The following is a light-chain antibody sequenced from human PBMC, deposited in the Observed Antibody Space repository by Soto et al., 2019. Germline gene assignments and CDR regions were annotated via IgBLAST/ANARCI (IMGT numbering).Light chain of an antibody. CDR3: HQYATSPQT. V-gene: IGKV3-20*01. J-gene: IGKJ1*01. CDR2: GPS. CDR1: QSVPKNY. Sequence: EILLTQSPGTLSLSPGERATLSCRASQSVPKNYLAWYQQEPGQAPRLLIYGPSSRATGIPDRFSGSGSGKDFTLTISRLEPEDFAVYYCHQYATSPQTFGHGTKVESK.